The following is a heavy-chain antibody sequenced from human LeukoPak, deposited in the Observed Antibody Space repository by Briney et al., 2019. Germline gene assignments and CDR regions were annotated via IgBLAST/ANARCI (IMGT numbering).Heavy chain of an antibody. CDR3: ARDRYGVRSGSCDY. V-gene: IGHV1-2*02. CDR1: GYTFTSYY. D-gene: IGHD1-26*01. CDR2: IDPNSGGT. J-gene: IGHJ4*02. Sequence: ASVKVSCKASGYTFTSYYMHWVRQAPGQGLEWMGWIDPNSGGTNYAQKFQGRVTMTRDTSISTAYMELSRLRSDDTAVYYCARDRYGVRSGSCDYWGQGTLVTVSS.